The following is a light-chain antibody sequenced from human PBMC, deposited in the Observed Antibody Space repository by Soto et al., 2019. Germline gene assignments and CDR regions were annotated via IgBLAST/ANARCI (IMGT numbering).Light chain of an antibody. CDR1: QSVSSSY. J-gene: IGKJ1*01. Sequence: EIVLTQSPGTLSLSPGERATLSCRASQSVSSSYLAWYQQKPGQAPRLLIYGASSRATGIPDVFSGSGSGTDFTLTSRRLEPEDCAGYFWQQYGSSPRTVGQGTKVGIK. V-gene: IGKV3-20*01. CDR3: QQYGSSPRT. CDR2: GAS.